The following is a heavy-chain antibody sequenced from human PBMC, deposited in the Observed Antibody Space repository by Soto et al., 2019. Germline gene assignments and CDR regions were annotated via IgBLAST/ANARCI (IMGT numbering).Heavy chain of an antibody. Sequence: EVQLVESGGGLVKPGGSLRLSCAASGFTFSSYSMNWVRQAPGKGLEWVSSISSSSSYIYYADSVKGRFTISRDNAKNSLYLQMNSLRAEDTAVYYCASMGQYYYGSGSYWYMDVWGKATTVTVSS. J-gene: IGHJ6*03. CDR1: GFTFSSYS. D-gene: IGHD3-10*01. CDR3: ASMGQYYYGSGSYWYMDV. CDR2: ISSSSSYI. V-gene: IGHV3-21*01.